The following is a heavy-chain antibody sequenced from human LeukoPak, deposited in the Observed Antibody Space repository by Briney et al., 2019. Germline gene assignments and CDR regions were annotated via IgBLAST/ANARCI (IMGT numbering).Heavy chain of an antibody. CDR1: GGSLSIYY. V-gene: IGHV4-59*01. D-gene: IGHD3-10*01. J-gene: IGHJ6*02. CDR3: GSTNYNPSLKRRVAISVDTSKIQFSLKLSSVTAADTALYYCARRGYSYGYDYYGMDV. Sequence: SETLSLTCTVSGGSLSIYYGSWIRQPPGEGVGWIGYIYYSGRTNYNPSLKSRVPIPVATSKNQFSLTLSSVTAEATALYYSGSTNYNPSLKRRVAISVDTSKIQFSLKLSSVTAADTALYYCARRGYSYGYDYYGMDVWGQGTTVTVSS. CDR2: IYYSGRT.